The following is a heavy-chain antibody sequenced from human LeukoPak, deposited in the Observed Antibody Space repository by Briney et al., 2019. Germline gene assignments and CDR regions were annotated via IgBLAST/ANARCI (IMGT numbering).Heavy chain of an antibody. Sequence: GGSLRLSCAASGFTFSSYSVIWARQAPGKGLEWVSYVSSSGTTTYYADSVKGRFTISRDNAKNSLYLQMNSLRDEDTAVYYCARDGGSSGTYYASWGQGTLVTVSS. CDR3: ARDGGSSGTYYAS. CDR1: GFTFSSYS. J-gene: IGHJ4*02. V-gene: IGHV3-48*02. CDR2: VSSSGTTT. D-gene: IGHD6-19*01.